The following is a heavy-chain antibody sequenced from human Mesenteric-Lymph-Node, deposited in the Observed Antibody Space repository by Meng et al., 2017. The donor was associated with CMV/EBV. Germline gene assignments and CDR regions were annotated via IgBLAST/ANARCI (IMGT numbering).Heavy chain of an antibody. D-gene: IGHD3-3*01. Sequence: GGSLRLSCAASGFTFSSYDMNWVRQAPGKGLEWVSSISSGSTSMYYADSVKGRFTISRDNAKNSLYLQMNSLRAEDTAVYYCARVSDDFWSGYKSFTYYYYYGMDVWGQGTTVTVSS. J-gene: IGHJ6*02. CDR3: ARVSDDFWSGYKSFTYYYYYGMDV. CDR1: GFTFSSYD. V-gene: IGHV3-21*01. CDR2: ISSGSTSM.